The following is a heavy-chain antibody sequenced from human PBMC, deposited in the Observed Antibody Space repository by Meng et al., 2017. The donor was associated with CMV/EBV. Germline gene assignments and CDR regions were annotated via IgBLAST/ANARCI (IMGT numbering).Heavy chain of an antibody. D-gene: IGHD2-2*01. CDR2: ISSSGSTI. V-gene: IGHV3-11*01. Sequence: GGSLRLSCAASGFTVSSNYMSWIRQAPGKGLEWVSYISSSGSTIYYADSVKGRFTISRDNAKNSLYLQMNSLRAEDTAVYYCARARVPAAIGAINWFDPWGQGTLVTVSS. CDR3: ARARVPAAIGAINWFDP. CDR1: GFTVSSNY. J-gene: IGHJ5*02.